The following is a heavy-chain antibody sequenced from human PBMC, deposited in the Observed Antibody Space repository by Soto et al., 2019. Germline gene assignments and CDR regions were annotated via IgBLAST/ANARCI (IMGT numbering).Heavy chain of an antibody. CDR1: GGSISSRGYY. Sequence: TLSLTCTVSGGSISSRGYYWSWIRQHPGKGLEWIGYIYYSGSTYYNPSLKSRVTISVDTSKNQFSLKLSSVTAADTAVYYCAREISPAGSGSYYNLNWFDPWGQGTLVTVSS. CDR2: IYYSGST. D-gene: IGHD3-10*01. J-gene: IGHJ5*02. CDR3: AREISPAGSGSYYNLNWFDP. V-gene: IGHV4-31*03.